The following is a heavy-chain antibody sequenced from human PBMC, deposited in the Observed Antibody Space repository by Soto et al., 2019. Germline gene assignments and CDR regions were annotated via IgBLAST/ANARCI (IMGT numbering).Heavy chain of an antibody. CDR1: GGSISSYY. CDR3: ARTGPLVYQTYYYHHYLDR. J-gene: IGHJ6*03. D-gene: IGHD3-10*01. V-gene: IGHV4-59*01. Sequence: SETLSLTCTVSGGSISSYYWSWIRQPPGKGLEWIGYIYYSGSTNYNPSLKSRVTISVDTSKNQFSLKLSSVTAAGTGGDFCARTGPLVYQTYYYHHYLDRWGKGTPVT. CDR2: IYYSGST.